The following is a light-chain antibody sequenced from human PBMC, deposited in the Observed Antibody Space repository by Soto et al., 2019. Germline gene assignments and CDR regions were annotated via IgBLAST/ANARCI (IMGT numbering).Light chain of an antibody. V-gene: IGKV3-15*01. CDR1: QSVSSN. CDR2: GAS. CDR3: QQYNNWPRT. J-gene: IGKJ1*01. Sequence: EIVMTQSPATLPVSPGERATLSCRASQSVSSNLAWYQQKPGQAPRLLIYGASTRATGIPARFSGIGSGTEFTLTISSLQSEDFAVYYWQQYNNWPRTFGQGTKVEIK.